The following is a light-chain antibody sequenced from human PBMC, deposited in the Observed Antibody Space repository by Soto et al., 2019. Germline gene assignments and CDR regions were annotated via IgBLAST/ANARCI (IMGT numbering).Light chain of an antibody. CDR1: KSVGGD. J-gene: IGKJ1*01. Sequence: DIVLTQSPATLSLTPGQGASLSCRASKSVGGDLVWYQQHPGQAPRLLIYDASNRATGIPPRFSGSGSGTDFTLTISSLEPEDFAVYDCQQRTNWPWTFGQGTKVEVK. CDR2: DAS. V-gene: IGKV3-11*01. CDR3: QQRTNWPWT.